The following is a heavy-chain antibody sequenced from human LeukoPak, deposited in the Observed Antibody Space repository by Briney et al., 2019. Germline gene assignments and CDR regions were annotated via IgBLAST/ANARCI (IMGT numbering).Heavy chain of an antibody. J-gene: IGHJ4*02. V-gene: IGHV4-30-4*01. CDR2: IYYSGSS. CDR3: ARNRDGYNSFDY. CDR1: GDSINSGDYY. Sequence: PSETLSLTCTVSGDSINSGDYYWSWIRQSPGKGLEWIGYIYYSGSSYYNPSLRSRVTISVDTSKNHFSLKLSSVTAADTAVYYCARNRDGYNSFDYWGQGTLVTVSS. D-gene: IGHD5-24*01.